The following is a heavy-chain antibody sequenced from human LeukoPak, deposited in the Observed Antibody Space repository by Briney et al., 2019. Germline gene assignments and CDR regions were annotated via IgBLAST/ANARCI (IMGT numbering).Heavy chain of an antibody. D-gene: IGHD3-3*01. V-gene: IGHV3-23*01. CDR1: GFTFSSYA. J-gene: IGHJ6*02. Sequence: LAGGSLRLSCAASGFTFSSYAMSWVRQAPGKGLEWVSAISGSGGSTYYADSVKGRFTISRDNSKNTLYLQMNSLRAEDTAVYYCAKGIGDFWSGYYSLYYYGMDVWGQGTTVTVSS. CDR2: ISGSGGST. CDR3: AKGIGDFWSGYYSLYYYGMDV.